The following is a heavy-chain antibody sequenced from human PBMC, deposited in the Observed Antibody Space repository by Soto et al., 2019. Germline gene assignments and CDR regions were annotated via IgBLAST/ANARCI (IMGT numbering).Heavy chain of an antibody. D-gene: IGHD2-2*01. CDR2: ISGIGGST. V-gene: IGHV3-23*01. CDR3: AKVAYCSSISCPSYYYYYYYMDV. Sequence: EVQLLESGGGLVQPGGSLRLSCVASGFTFSSYAMTWVRQAPGKGLEWVSSISGIGGSTYYTESVKGRFTISRDSSKNTLYLQMNSLRAEDTAVYHCAKVAYCSSISCPSYYYYYYYMDVWGKGTTVTVSS. CDR1: GFTFSSYA. J-gene: IGHJ6*03.